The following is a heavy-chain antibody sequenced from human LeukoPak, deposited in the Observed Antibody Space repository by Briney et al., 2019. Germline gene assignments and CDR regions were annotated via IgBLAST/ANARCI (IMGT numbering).Heavy chain of an antibody. J-gene: IGHJ4*02. CDR1: GGSISSYY. CDR3: ARDNGHYYDSSGYVFFDY. D-gene: IGHD3-22*01. CDR2: IHYSGST. Sequence: SETLSLTCTVSGGSISSYYWSWIRQPPGKGLEWIGYIHYSGSTNYNPSLKSRVTISVDTSKNQFSLKLSSVTAADTAVYYCARDNGHYYDSSGYVFFDYWGQGTLVTVSS. V-gene: IGHV4-59*01.